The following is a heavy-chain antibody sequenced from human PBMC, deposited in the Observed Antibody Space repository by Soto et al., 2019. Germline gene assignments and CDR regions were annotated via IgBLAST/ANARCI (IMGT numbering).Heavy chain of an antibody. CDR3: ARVQAYGDYTRHYYLDY. CDR1: GGTFRSYA. V-gene: IGHV1-69*06. D-gene: IGHD4-17*01. J-gene: IGHJ4*02. Sequence: SVKVSCKASGGTFRSYAVTWVRQAPGQGLEGMGGIIPIFGTANYAQKFQGRVTITADKSTSTAYMELSSLRSEDTAVYYCARVQAYGDYTRHYYLDYWGQGTPLTVSS. CDR2: IIPIFGTA.